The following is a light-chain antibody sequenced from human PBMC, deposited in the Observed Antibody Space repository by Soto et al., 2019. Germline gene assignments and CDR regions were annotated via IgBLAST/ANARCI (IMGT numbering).Light chain of an antibody. J-gene: IGKJ2*01. CDR2: GAS. CDR3: HQYSSSPTYT. Sequence: EIVLTQSPGTLSLSPGERATLSCRASQSVSSSYLAWYQQKPGQAPRLLIYGASSRATGIPDRFSGSGSGTDFTLTISRLEPEDFAVYYCHQYSSSPTYTFGQGTKLEIK. CDR1: QSVSSSY. V-gene: IGKV3-20*01.